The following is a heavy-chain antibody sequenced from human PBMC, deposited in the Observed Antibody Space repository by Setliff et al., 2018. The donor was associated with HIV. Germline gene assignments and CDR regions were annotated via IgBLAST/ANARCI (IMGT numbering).Heavy chain of an antibody. CDR2: IFYSGSA. V-gene: IGHV4-39*02. J-gene: IGHJ4*02. CDR3: AREPAGSGSGSFGF. CDR1: GGSISSSSYY. D-gene: IGHD3-10*01. Sequence: PSETLSLTCTVSGGSISSSSYYWGWIRQPPGKGREWIGSIFYSGSANYNPSLRSPVAISVDTSKNQFSLKLTSVTAADTAVYYCAREPAGSGSGSFGFWGQGTLVTVSS.